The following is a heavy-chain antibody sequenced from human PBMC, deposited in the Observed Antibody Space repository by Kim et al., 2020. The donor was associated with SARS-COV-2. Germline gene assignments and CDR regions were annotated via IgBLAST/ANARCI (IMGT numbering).Heavy chain of an antibody. CDR3: ARHGPYYYGMDV. Sequence: TRYSPSSQGQVTISAEKSISNAYLQWSSLKASDTAMYYCARHGPYYYGMDVWGQGTTVTVSS. V-gene: IGHV5-51*01. CDR2: T. J-gene: IGHJ6*02.